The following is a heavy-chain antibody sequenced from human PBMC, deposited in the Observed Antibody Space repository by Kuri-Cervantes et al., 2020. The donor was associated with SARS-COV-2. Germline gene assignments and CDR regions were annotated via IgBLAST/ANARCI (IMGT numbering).Heavy chain of an antibody. D-gene: IGHD6-19*01. CDR3: ARGMAVAGTFYFDY. V-gene: IGHV4-34*01. J-gene: IGHJ4*02. Sequence: GSLRLSCAVYGGSFSGYYWSWIRQPPGKGLEWIGEINHSGSTNYNPSLKSRVTISVDTSKNQFSLKLSSVTAADTAVYYCARGMAVAGTFYFDYWGQGTLVTVSS. CDR1: GGSFSGYY. CDR2: INHSGST.